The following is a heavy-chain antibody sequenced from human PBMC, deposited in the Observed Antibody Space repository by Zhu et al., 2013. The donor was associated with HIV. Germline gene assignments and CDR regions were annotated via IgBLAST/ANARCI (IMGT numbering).Heavy chain of an antibody. CDR3: ARGPAYYDFWSGSRFDP. CDR1: GGTFSSYA. V-gene: IGHV1-69*06. J-gene: IGHJ5*02. Sequence: QVQLVQSGAEVKKPGSSVKVSCKASGGTFSSYAISWVRQAPGQGLEWMGGIIPIFGTANYAQKFQGRVTITADKSTSTAYMELSSLRSEDTAVYYRARGPAYYDFWSGSRFDPWGQGTLVTVSS. CDR2: IIPIFGTA. D-gene: IGHD3-3*01.